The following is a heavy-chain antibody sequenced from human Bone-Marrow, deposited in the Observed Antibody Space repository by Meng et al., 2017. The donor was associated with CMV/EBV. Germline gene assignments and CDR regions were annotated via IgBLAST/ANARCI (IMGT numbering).Heavy chain of an antibody. V-gene: IGHV3-30*02. D-gene: IGHD1-26*01. CDR2: IRYDGNNK. CDR1: GFTFSSYG. Sequence: GESLKISCAASGFTFSSYGMHWVRQAPGKGLEWVSFIRYDGNNKYYIDSVKGRFTVSRDNSKNMLYLQMDSLRPEDTAVYYCAKDEWEWERLKGPPFDYWGQGTLVTVSS. CDR3: AKDEWEWERLKGPPFDY. J-gene: IGHJ4*02.